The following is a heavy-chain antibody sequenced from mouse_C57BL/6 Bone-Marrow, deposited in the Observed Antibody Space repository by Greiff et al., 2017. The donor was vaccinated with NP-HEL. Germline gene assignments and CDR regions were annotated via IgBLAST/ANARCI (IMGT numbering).Heavy chain of an antibody. CDR3: ARIGIYSTFAY. D-gene: IGHD2-5*01. V-gene: IGHV8-12*01. CDR1: GFSLSTSGMG. Sequence: QVTLNVSGPGILQSSQTLSLTCSFSGFSLSTSGMGVSWIRQPSGKGLEWLAHIYWDDDKRYNPSLKSRLTISKDTSRNQVFLKITSVDTADTATYYCARIGIYSTFAYWGQGTLVTVSA. CDR2: IYWDDDK. J-gene: IGHJ3*01.